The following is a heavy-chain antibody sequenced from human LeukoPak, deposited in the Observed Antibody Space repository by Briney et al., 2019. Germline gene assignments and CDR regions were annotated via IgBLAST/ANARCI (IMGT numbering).Heavy chain of an antibody. CDR2: IYYSGST. CDR1: GGSISSYY. CDR3: ARENSRDGYNLDAFDI. J-gene: IGHJ3*02. D-gene: IGHD5-24*01. V-gene: IGHV4-59*01. Sequence: PSETLSLTCTVSGGSISSYYWSWIRQPPGKGLEWIGYIYYSGSTNYNPSLKSRVTISVDTPKNQFSLKLSSVTAADTAVYYCARENSRDGYNLDAFDIWGQGTMVTVSS.